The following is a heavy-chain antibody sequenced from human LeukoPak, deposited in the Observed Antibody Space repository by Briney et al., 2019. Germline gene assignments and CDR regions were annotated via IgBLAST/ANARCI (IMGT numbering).Heavy chain of an antibody. J-gene: IGHJ6*03. CDR3: ASGIAARPGYYYYYMDV. CDR2: ISAYNGNT. CDR1: GYTFTSYG. V-gene: IGHV1-18*01. D-gene: IGHD6-6*01. Sequence: ASVKVSCKASGYTFTSYGISWVRQAPGQGLEWMGWISAYNGNTNYAQKLQGRVTMTTDTSTSAAYMELGSLRSDDTAVYYCASGIAARPGYYYYYMDVWGKGTTVTVSS.